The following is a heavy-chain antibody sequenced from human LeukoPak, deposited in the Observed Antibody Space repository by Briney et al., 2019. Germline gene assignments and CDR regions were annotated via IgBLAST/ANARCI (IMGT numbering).Heavy chain of an antibody. CDR1: GGSISSYY. V-gene: IGHV4-59*08. J-gene: IGHJ5*02. CDR2: IYYSGST. Sequence: SETLSLTCTVSGGSISSYYWSWIRQPPGKGLEWIGYIYYSGSTNYNSSLKSRVTISVDTSKNQFSLKLSSVTAADTAVYYCARHSSSSRGWFDPWGQGTLVTVSS. CDR3: ARHSSSSRGWFDP. D-gene: IGHD6-6*01.